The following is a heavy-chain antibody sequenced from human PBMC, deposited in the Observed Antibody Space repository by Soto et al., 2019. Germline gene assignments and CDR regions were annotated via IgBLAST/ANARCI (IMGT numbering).Heavy chain of an antibody. V-gene: IGHV3-15*07. CDR1: GFTFSNAW. CDR3: TTDLSSVVYYYDSSGYYSPNYFDY. Sequence: GGSLRLSCAASGFTFSNAWMNWVRQAPGKGLEWVGRIKSKTDGGTTDYAAPVKGRFTISRDDSKNTLYLQMNSLKTEDTAVYYCTTDLSSVVYYYDSSGYYSPNYFDYWGQGTLVTVSS. J-gene: IGHJ4*02. D-gene: IGHD3-22*01. CDR2: IKSKTDGGTT.